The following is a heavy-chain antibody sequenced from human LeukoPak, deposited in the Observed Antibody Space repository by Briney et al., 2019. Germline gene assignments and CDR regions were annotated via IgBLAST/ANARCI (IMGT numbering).Heavy chain of an antibody. CDR1: GFTVRSRY. J-gene: IGHJ5*02. Sequence: GGSLRVSCAASGFTVRSRYMSWVRQAPGKGLEWGSVIYSGGSTYYADSVKGRFTISRNNSKNTLYLQMNSLRAEDTAVYYCARDCDISGWYRWFDPWGQGTLVTVSS. D-gene: IGHD6-19*01. CDR2: IYSGGST. V-gene: IGHV3-66*01. CDR3: ARDCDISGWYRWFDP.